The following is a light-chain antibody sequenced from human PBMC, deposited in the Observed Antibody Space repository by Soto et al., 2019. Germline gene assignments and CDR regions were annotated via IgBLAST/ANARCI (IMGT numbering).Light chain of an antibody. CDR1: QDIDFF. CDR2: ATS. CDR3: QQYNTYPWT. Sequence: DIQMPQSPPSLSASVGDRVTITCRASQDIDFFLAWFQQKPGKAPKSLIYATSKLQDCVPSTFTSSGAGTEFTLTLRTLQAEDFATYSCQQYNTYPWTFGRRTKV. V-gene: IGKV1-16*01. J-gene: IGKJ1*01.